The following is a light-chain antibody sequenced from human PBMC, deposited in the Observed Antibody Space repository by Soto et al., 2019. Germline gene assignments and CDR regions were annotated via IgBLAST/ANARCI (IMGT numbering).Light chain of an antibody. CDR3: AAWDDSLNGGV. V-gene: IGLV1-44*01. CDR2: NNN. CDR1: SSNIGSTT. J-gene: IGLJ3*02. Sequence: QSVLTQPPSASGTPGQRVTIACSGSSSNIGSTTVKWYQQLPGTAPKLLIYNNNQRPSGVPDRFSGSKSGTSASLAISGLQSEDEADYYCAAWDDSLNGGVFGGGTKDTVL.